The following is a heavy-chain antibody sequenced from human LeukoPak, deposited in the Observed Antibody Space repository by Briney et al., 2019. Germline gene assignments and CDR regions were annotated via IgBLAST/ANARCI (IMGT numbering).Heavy chain of an antibody. V-gene: IGHV4-61*02. CDR3: ARDEADTLTNYPGAFDI. Sequence: SETLSLTCTVSGGSISGSTYYWGWIRQPAGKALEWIGRIHSTGSTNYNPSVSSRVTMSVDTSKNQFSLKLRSVTAADTAVYYCARDEADTLTNYPGAFDIWGQGTMVTISS. J-gene: IGHJ3*02. CDR2: IHSTGST. CDR1: GGSISGSTYY. D-gene: IGHD3-9*01.